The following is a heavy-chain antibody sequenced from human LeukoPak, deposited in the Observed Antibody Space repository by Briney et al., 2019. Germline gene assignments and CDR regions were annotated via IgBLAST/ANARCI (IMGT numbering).Heavy chain of an antibody. V-gene: IGHV4-4*02. J-gene: IGHJ4*02. D-gene: IGHD5-12*01. CDR2: IYHSGST. Sequence: ASGTLSLTCAVSGGSISSSNWWSWVRQPPGKGLEWIGEIYHSGSTNYNPSLKSRVTISVDKSKNQFSLKLSSVTAADMAVYYCASSGGYSGPFDYWGQGTLVTVSS. CDR3: ASSGGYSGPFDY. CDR1: GGSISSSNW.